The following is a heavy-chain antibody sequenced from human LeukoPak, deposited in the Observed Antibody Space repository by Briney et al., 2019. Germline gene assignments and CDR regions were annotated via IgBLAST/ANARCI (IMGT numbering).Heavy chain of an antibody. CDR1: GDSITTYY. D-gene: IGHD6-13*01. CDR3: ASVYSSSWRDWYFDL. Sequence: SETLSLTCTVSGDSITTYYWSWIRQPPGKGLEYIGYIYYSGVTNYNPSLKSRVTISVDTSKNQFSLKLSSVTAADTAVYYCASVYSSSWRDWYFDLWGRGTLVTVSS. CDR2: IYYSGVT. J-gene: IGHJ2*01. V-gene: IGHV4-59*01.